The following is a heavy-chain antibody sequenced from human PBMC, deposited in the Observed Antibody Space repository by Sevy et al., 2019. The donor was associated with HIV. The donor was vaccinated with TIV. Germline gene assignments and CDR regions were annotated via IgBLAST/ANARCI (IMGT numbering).Heavy chain of an antibody. CDR1: GYSFTTYG. CDR3: ARVKGGVHYSSYYMDV. Sequence: ASVKVSCRTSGYSFTTYGISWVRQAPGQGLEWMGWINGYDGNTNYAQNFQGRVSMTTDTSTSTANMRLMSLTSDDTAVYYCARVKGGVHYSSYYMDVWGKGTTVTVSS. CDR2: INGYDGNT. V-gene: IGHV1-18*01. D-gene: IGHD3-16*01. J-gene: IGHJ6*03.